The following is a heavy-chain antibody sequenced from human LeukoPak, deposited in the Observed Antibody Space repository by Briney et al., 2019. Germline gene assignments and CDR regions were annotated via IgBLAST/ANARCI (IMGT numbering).Heavy chain of an antibody. CDR2: FSSSGSII. J-gene: IGHJ4*02. CDR1: GFTLSSNE. CDR3: TRRALRSFDY. V-gene: IGHV3-48*03. Sequence: GGSLRPSCAASGFTLSSNELNWVGKGPGKGLKGGSYFSSSGSIIYYADPVKGRFTISTANAKGSLNLKMKTLRAQDPPVYNCTRRALRSFDYWGQGTLVTVSS.